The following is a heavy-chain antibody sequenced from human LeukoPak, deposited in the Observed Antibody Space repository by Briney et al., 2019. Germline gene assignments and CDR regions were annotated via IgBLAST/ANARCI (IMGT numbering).Heavy chain of an antibody. Sequence: SQTLSLTCTVSGGSISSGSYYWSWIRQPAGKGLEWIGRIYTSGSTNYNPSLKSRVTISVDTSKNQFSLKLSSVTAADTAVYYCASGPFYYYDSGGYFFDYWGQGTLVTVSS. CDR2: IYTSGST. D-gene: IGHD3-22*01. CDR3: ASGPFYYYDSGGYFFDY. V-gene: IGHV4-61*02. J-gene: IGHJ4*02. CDR1: GGSISSGSYY.